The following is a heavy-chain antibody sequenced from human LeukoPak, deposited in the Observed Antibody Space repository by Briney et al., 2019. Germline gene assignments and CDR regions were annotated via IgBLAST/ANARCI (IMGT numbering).Heavy chain of an antibody. V-gene: IGHV1-69*04. CDR3: ARDRDIVATISSFDY. J-gene: IGHJ4*02. CDR1: GGTFSSYA. D-gene: IGHD5-12*01. CDR2: IIPILGIA. Sequence: ASVKVSCKASGGTFSSYAISWVRQAPGQGLEWMGRIIPILGIANYAQKFQGRVTITADKSTSTAYMELSSLRPEDTAVYYCARDRDIVATISSFDYWGQGTLVTVSS.